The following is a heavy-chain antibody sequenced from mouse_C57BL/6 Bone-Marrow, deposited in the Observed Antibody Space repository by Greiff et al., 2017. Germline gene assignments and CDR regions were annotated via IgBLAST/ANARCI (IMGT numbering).Heavy chain of an antibody. V-gene: IGHV1-69*01. CDR3: ARDGYYPPWFAY. J-gene: IGHJ3*01. CDR2: IDPSDSYT. Sequence: VQLQQPGAELVMPGASVKLSCKASGYTFTSYWMHWVKQRPGQGLEWIGEIDPSDSYTNYNQKFKGKSTLTVDKSSSTASIQLSSLTSEDSAVYDCARDGYYPPWFAYWGQGTLVTVSA. CDR1: GYTFTSYW. D-gene: IGHD2-3*01.